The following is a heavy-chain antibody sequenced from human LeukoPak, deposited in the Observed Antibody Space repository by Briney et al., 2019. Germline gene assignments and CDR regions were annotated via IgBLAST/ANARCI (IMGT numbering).Heavy chain of an antibody. CDR3: ARALIVVANFDY. J-gene: IGHJ4*02. CDR2: ISYDGSNK. D-gene: IGHD3-22*01. CDR1: GFTFSSYG. Sequence: GGSLRLSCAASGFTFSSYGMHWVRQAPGKGLEWVAVISYDGSNKYYADSVKGRFTISRDNSKNTLYLQMNSLRAEDTAVYYCARALIVVANFDYWGQGTLVTVSS. V-gene: IGHV3-30*03.